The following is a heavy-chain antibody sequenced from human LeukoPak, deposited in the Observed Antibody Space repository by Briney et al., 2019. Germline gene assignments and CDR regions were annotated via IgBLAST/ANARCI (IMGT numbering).Heavy chain of an antibody. CDR1: GYTFTSYD. CDR2: MNPNSGNT. V-gene: IGHV1-8*01. Sequence: GASVKVSCKASGYTFTSYDINWVRQATGQGLEWMGWMNPNSGNTGYAQKFQGRATMTRNTSISTACMELSSLRSEDTAVYYCARGKPLPEKYWGQGTLVAVSS. D-gene: IGHD1-14*01. CDR3: ARGKPLPEKY. J-gene: IGHJ4*02.